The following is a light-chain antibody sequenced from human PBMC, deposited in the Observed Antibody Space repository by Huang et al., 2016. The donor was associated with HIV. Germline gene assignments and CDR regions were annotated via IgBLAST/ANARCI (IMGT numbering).Light chain of an antibody. V-gene: IGKV1-33*01. J-gene: IGKJ3*01. CDR3: QQYDSLPRT. CDR2: DAA. Sequence: DIQMTQSPSSLSASIGDRVTIPCRASRHIYSYLNWYQHRPGKAPKLRIYDAANLEVGVPSRFSGSGSGRNFTLIISSLQPEDFATYYCQQYDSLPRTFGPGTKV. CDR1: RHIYSY.